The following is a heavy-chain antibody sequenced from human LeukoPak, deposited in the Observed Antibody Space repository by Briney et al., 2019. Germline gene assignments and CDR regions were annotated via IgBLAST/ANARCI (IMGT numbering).Heavy chain of an antibody. J-gene: IGHJ5*02. CDR3: AREDYYDSGSFDP. CDR1: GYTFTSYG. Sequence: GASLKVSCKASGYTFTSYGINWVRQATGQGLEWMGWMNPNSGNTAYAQKFQGRVTMTRNTSKSTAYMELSTLRSEDAAVYYCAREDYYDSGSFDPWGQGTLVTVSS. CDR2: MNPNSGNT. V-gene: IGHV1-8*02. D-gene: IGHD3-22*01.